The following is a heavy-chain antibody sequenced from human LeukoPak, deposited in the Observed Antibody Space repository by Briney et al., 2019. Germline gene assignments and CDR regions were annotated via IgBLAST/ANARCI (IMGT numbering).Heavy chain of an antibody. CDR1: GFSLSEYG. CDR2: VSYDGGQK. V-gene: IGHV3-30*03. Sequence: GRSLRLSCVGSGFSLSEYGIHWIRQAPGKGLEGVAVVSYDGGQKYYADSVKGRFPISRDTSSDTVSLEMNSLRVEDTAVYYCARDRINMMVMGHDSGLDFWGQGTLVTVSS. J-gene: IGHJ4*02. D-gene: IGHD3-22*01. CDR3: ARDRINMMVMGHDSGLDF.